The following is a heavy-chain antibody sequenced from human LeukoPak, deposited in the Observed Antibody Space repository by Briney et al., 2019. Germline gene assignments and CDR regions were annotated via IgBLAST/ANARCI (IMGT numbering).Heavy chain of an antibody. CDR2: ITSGGDYI. D-gene: IGHD3-9*01. Sequence: GGSLRLSCAASGFTLNTFNMNWVRQAPGKGLEWVSSITSGGDYIYYADSVKGRFTTSRDNAKNSLSLQLNRLRVEDTAVYYCARGHYDVLAASYKWTPDYWGQGTLVTVSS. CDR3: ARGHYDVLAASYKWTPDY. V-gene: IGHV3-21*01. CDR1: GFTLNTFN. J-gene: IGHJ4*02.